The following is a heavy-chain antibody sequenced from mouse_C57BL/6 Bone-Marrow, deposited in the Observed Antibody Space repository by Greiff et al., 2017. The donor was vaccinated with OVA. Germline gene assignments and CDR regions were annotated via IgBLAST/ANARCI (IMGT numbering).Heavy chain of an antibody. V-gene: IGHV14-3*01. CDR3: GGYYGICYWYFDV. J-gene: IGHJ1*03. CDR2: IDPANGNT. D-gene: IGHD2-1*01. CDR1: GFNIKNTY. Sequence: EVQLQQSVAELVRPGASVKLSCTASGFNIKNTYMHWVKQRPEQGLEWIGRIDPANGNTKYAPKFQGKATITADTSSNTAYLQLSSLTSEDTAIYYCGGYYGICYWYFDVWGTGTTVTVSS.